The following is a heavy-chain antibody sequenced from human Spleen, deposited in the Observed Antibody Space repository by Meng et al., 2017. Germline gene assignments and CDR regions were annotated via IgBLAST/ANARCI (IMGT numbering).Heavy chain of an antibody. CDR2: IDPKSGDT. D-gene: IGHD6-13*01. J-gene: IGHJ4*02. Sequence: QGQLVQSGAEVKKPWPSVKVSFKPSGYNFPDYWLHWVRRAPGQGLEWMGRIDPKSGDTHYAQRFQGRVTMTGDTSISTAYMELSGLRSDDTAMYYCARDEDISAAGKLFGDYWGQGTLVTVSS. CDR3: ARDEDISAAGKLFGDY. V-gene: IGHV1-2*06. CDR1: GYNFPDYW.